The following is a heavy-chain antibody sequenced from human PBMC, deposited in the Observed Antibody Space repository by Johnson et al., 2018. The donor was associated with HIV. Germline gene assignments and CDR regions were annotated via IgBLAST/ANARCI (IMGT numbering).Heavy chain of an antibody. J-gene: IGHJ3*02. D-gene: IGHD5-18*01. V-gene: IGHV3-30*03. Sequence: QEKLVESGGGLVKPGGSLRLSCAASGFTFSDYYMSWIRQAPGKGLEWVAVISYDGSNKYYADSVKGRFTVSRDNSKNTLYLQINSLRPEDTAVYYCARLPSGYSRDDLDIWGQGTMVTVSS. CDR2: ISYDGSNK. CDR3: ARLPSGYSRDDLDI. CDR1: GFTFSDYY.